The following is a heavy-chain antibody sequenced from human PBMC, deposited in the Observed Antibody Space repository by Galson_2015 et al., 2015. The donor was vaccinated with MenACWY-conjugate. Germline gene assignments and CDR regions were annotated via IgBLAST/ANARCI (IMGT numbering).Heavy chain of an antibody. CDR1: GGSISSGGYY. CDR3: AREVGYYDSSGYYYPSSQYYFDY. CDR2: IYYSGST. Sequence: TLSLTCTVSGGSISSGGYYWSWIRQHPGKGLEWIGYIYYSGSTYYNPSLKSRVTISVDTSKNQFSLKLSSVTAADTAVYYCAREVGYYDSSGYYYPSSQYYFDYWGQGTLVTVSS. V-gene: IGHV4-31*03. J-gene: IGHJ4*02. D-gene: IGHD3-22*01.